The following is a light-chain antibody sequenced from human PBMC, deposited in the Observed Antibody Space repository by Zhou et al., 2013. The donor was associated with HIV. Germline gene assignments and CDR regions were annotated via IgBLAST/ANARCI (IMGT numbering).Light chain of an antibody. J-gene: IGKJ4*01. CDR3: QQRSNWPRLT. V-gene: IGKV3-11*01. CDR1: QSVSSN. Sequence: EIVLTQSPGTLSLSPGERATLSCRASQSVSSNLAWYQQKPGQAPRLLIYGASTRATGIPARFSGSGSGTDFTLTISSLEPEDFAVYYCQQRSNWPRLTFGGGPRWRSN. CDR2: GAS.